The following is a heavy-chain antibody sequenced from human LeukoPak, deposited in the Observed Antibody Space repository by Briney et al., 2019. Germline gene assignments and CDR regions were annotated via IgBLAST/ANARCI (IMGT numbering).Heavy chain of an antibody. D-gene: IGHD3-22*01. CDR3: ARGPITMIVALGTGFDY. CDR2: IYYSGST. J-gene: IGHJ4*02. CDR1: GGSISSGDYY. V-gene: IGHV4-30-4*08. Sequence: PSETLSLTCTVSGGSISSGDYYWSWIRQPPGKGLEWIGYIYYSGSTYYNPSRKSRVTISVDTSRNQFSLKLSSVTAADTAVYYCARGPITMIVALGTGFDYWGQGTLITVSS.